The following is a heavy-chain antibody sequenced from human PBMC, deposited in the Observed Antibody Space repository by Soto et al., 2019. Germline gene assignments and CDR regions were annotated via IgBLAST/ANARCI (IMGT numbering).Heavy chain of an antibody. CDR2: MQYDGSKK. V-gene: IGHV3-30*02. CDR3: ARDVSGYGY. Sequence: GGSLRLSCAASGFTLSTYGMHWVRQAPGKGLEWVAFMQYDGSKKSYADSVKGRFTISRDDSQNTLYLQMNSLRAEDTAVYYCARDVSGYGYWGQGTLVTVSS. CDR1: GFTLSTYG. D-gene: IGHD5-12*01. J-gene: IGHJ4*02.